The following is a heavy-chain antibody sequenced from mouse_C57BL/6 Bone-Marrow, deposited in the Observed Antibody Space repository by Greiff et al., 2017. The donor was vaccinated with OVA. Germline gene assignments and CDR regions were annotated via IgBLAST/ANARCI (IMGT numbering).Heavy chain of an antibody. V-gene: IGHV1-22*01. CDR1: GYTFTDYN. Sequence: VQLQQSGPELVKPGASVKMSCKASGYTFTDYNMHWVKQSHGKSLEWIGYINPNNGGTSYNQKFKGKATLTVNKSSSTAYMELRSLTSEDSAVYYCARGNGSSPYWYFDVWGTGTTVTVSS. CDR3: ARGNGSSPYWYFDV. CDR2: INPNNGGT. J-gene: IGHJ1*03. D-gene: IGHD1-1*01.